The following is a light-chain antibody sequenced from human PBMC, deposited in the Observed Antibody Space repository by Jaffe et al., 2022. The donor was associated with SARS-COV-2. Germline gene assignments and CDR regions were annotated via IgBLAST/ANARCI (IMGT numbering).Light chain of an antibody. Sequence: QSVLTQPPSASGTPGQRVTISCSGSNSNIGSNTVSWYRQLPGTAPKVLIYGDNQRPSGVPDRFSGSKSGTSASLAISGLQSEDEADYYCAAWDDSLISFVFGTATRVTVL. J-gene: IGLJ1*01. CDR2: GDN. CDR3: AAWDDSLISFV. V-gene: IGLV1-44*01. CDR1: NSNIGSNT.